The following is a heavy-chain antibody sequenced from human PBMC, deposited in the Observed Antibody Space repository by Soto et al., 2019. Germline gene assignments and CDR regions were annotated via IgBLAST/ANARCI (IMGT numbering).Heavy chain of an antibody. V-gene: IGHV4-39*02. Sequence: SETLSLTCTVSGGSISSSTYYWGWIRQPPGKGLEWIASIYYSGSTYYNPSLKSRVSISVDTSKNHFSLKLSSVTAADTAVYYCARLLSTNGADYWGQGTLVTVS. CDR1: GGSISSSTYY. CDR2: IYYSGST. D-gene: IGHD1-1*01. J-gene: IGHJ4*02. CDR3: ARLLSTNGADY.